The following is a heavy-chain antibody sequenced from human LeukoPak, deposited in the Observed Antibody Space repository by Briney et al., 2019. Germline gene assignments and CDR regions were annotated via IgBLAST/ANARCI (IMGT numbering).Heavy chain of an antibody. CDR1: GFTFSSYA. D-gene: IGHD5-24*01. V-gene: IGHV3-23*01. J-gene: IGHJ4*02. CDR3: ANMAHQSGSPFDY. CDR2: ISGSGGST. Sequence: PGGSLRLSCAASGFTFSSYAMSWVRQAPGKGLEWVSAISGSGGSTYYADSVKGRFTISRDNSKNTLCLQMNSLRAEDTAVYYCANMAHQSGSPFDYWGQGTLVTVSS.